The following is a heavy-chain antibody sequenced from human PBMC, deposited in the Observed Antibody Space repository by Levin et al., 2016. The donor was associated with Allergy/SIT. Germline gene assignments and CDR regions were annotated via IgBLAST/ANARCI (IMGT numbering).Heavy chain of an antibody. CDR2: INQDGSRK. CDR1: GFTFGTYW. V-gene: IGHV3-7*01. D-gene: IGHD2-8*01. CDR3: ARDADCTDGVCFDY. J-gene: IGHJ4*02. Sequence: GGSLRLSCAVSGFTFGTYWMTWVRQAPGKGLEWVANINQDGSRKYYVDSVKGRFTISRDNAKNSLYLQLSSLRADDTALYYCARDADCTDGVCFDYWGQGALVTVSS.